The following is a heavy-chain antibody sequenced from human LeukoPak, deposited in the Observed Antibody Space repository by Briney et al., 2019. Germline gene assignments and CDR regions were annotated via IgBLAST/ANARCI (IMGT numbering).Heavy chain of an antibody. D-gene: IGHD2-21*02. J-gene: IGHJ2*01. CDR2: INYSGSS. V-gene: IGHV4-59*01. CDR1: GGPISTYY. CDR3: ARSGGWVTAYWYFDL. Sequence: SETLSLTCTVSGGPISTYYWSWIRQPPGKGLEWIGNINYSGSSNYNPSLKSRVTISIGMSKKQFSLKLSSVTAADTAVYYCARSGGWVTAYWYFDLWGRGTLVTVSP.